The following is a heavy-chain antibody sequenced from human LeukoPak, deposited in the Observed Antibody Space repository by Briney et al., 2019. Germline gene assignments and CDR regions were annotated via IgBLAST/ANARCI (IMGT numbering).Heavy chain of an antibody. CDR2: INTSGST. Sequence: SETLSLTCTVSGGSISTYYWSWIRQPTGKGLEWIGRINTSGSTNYNPSLKSRVTMSVDTSKNQFSLKLSSVTAADTAVYYCARNYDSSGYYLFGYWGQGTLVTVSS. V-gene: IGHV4-4*07. J-gene: IGHJ4*02. CDR1: GGSISTYY. CDR3: ARNYDSSGYYLFGY. D-gene: IGHD3-22*01.